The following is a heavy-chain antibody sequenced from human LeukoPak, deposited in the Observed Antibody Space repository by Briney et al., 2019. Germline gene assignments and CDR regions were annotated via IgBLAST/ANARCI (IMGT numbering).Heavy chain of an antibody. CDR2: INHSGST. CDR1: GGSFSGYY. CDR3: ARGIQLGYFDY. D-gene: IGHD5-18*01. Sequence: SETLSLTCAVYGGSFSGYYWSWIRQPPGKGLEWIGEINHSGSTNYNPSLKSRVTISVDTSKNQFSLKLSSVTAADMAVYYCARGIQLGYFDYWGQGTLVTVSP. V-gene: IGHV4-34*01. J-gene: IGHJ4*02.